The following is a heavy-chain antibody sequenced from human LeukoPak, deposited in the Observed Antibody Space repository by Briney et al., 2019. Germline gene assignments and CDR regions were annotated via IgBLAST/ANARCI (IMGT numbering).Heavy chain of an antibody. CDR3: AKDLYLRGYDFWSGYSPEAFDI. CDR1: GFTFSSYA. Sequence: GGALRLSCAASGFTFSSYAMSWVRQAPGKGLEWVSAISGSGGSTYYADSVKGRFTISRDNSKNTLYLQMNSLRAEDTAVYYCAKDLYLRGYDFWSGYSPEAFDIWGQGTMVTVSS. J-gene: IGHJ3*02. V-gene: IGHV3-23*01. D-gene: IGHD3-3*01. CDR2: ISGSGGST.